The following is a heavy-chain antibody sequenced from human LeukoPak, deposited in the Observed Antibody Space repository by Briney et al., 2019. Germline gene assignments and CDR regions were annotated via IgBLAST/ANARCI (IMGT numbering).Heavy chain of an antibody. Sequence: PGGSLRLSCAASGFTFSSYWMSWVRQAPGKGLEWVANIKQDGSEKYYVDSVKGRFTISRDNAKNSLYLQMNSLRAEDTAVYYCAGRWLKGMSAFDIWGQGTMVTVSS. J-gene: IGHJ3*02. CDR3: AGRWLKGMSAFDI. CDR2: IKQDGSEK. V-gene: IGHV3-7*01. CDR1: GFTFSSYW. D-gene: IGHD5-24*01.